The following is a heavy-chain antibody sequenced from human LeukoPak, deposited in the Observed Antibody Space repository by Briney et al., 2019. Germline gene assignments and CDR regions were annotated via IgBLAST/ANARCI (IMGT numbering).Heavy chain of an antibody. V-gene: IGHV3-30-3*01. D-gene: IGHD1-26*01. Sequence: GGSLRLSCVASEFTFSHYAMHWVRQAPGKGLEWVAVISYDGSNKYYADSVKGRFTISRDNSKNTLYLQTNSLRTDDTAVYYCARGLVSGSQRGYFDYWGHGALVTVSS. CDR1: EFTFSHYA. J-gene: IGHJ4*01. CDR2: ISYDGSNK. CDR3: ARGLVSGSQRGYFDY.